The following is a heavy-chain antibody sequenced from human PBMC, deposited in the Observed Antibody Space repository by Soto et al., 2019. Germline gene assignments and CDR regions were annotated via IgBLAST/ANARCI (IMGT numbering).Heavy chain of an antibody. V-gene: IGHV1-18*01. CDR1: GYTFTSYA. CDR3: ARDAAAGLNDY. J-gene: IGHJ4*02. D-gene: IGHD6-13*01. Sequence: QVQLVQSGAEVKKPGASVKVSCKASGYTFTSYAISWVRQAPGQGLEWMGWISAYNGNTNYAQKLQGRVTMTTDTPTRTAYMELSRRRSDDTAVYYCARDAAAGLNDYWGQGTLVTVSS. CDR2: ISAYNGNT.